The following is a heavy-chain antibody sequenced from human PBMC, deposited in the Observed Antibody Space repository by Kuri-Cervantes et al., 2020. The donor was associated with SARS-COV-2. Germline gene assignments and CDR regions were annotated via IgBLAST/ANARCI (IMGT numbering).Heavy chain of an antibody. CDR3: ARPYCTSSTCYDGTFDS. D-gene: IGHD2-2*01. V-gene: IGHV1-69*06. CDR1: GYTFTSYD. J-gene: IGHJ4*02. Sequence: SVKVSCKASGYTFTSYDITWVRQAPGRGFEWMGRIIPLFGTTIYAEKFRGRVTITADKSTNTAYMELSSLRSEDTAVYYCARPYCTSSTCYDGTFDSWGQGTLVTVSS. CDR2: IIPLFGTT.